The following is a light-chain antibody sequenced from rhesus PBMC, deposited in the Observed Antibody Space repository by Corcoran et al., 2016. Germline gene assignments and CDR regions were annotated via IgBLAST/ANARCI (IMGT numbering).Light chain of an antibody. V-gene: IGKV1-33*02. Sequence: DIQMTQSPSSLSASVGDRVTITCRASRAITNDLAWYQQKLGQPPKLLIYGASSLQGGIPSRFSGSGSGTDFTLTISRLQAEDFATYYCQHYYSSPYTFGQGTKVDIK. CDR3: QHYYSSPYT. CDR1: RAITND. J-gene: IGKJ2*01. CDR2: GAS.